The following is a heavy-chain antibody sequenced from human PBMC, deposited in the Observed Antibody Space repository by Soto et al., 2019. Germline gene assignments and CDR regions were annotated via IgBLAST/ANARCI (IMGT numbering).Heavy chain of an antibody. V-gene: IGHV4-30-2*01. Sequence: SETLSLTCAVSGGSISSGGYSWSWILQPPGKGLEWIGHINHSGSTYYNPSLKSRVTISVDRSKNQFSLKLSSVTAADTAVYYCARAPDYYGSGSQFDYWGQGTLVTVSS. J-gene: IGHJ4*02. CDR1: GGSISSGGYS. CDR2: INHSGST. CDR3: ARAPDYYGSGSQFDY. D-gene: IGHD3-10*01.